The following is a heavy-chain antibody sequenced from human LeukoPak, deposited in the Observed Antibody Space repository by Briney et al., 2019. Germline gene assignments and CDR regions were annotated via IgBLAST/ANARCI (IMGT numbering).Heavy chain of an antibody. D-gene: IGHD3-22*01. Sequence: GGSLILSCAASGFTFSSYWMHWVRQAPGKGLVWVSRINCDDRSTSYADSVKSRFTISRDNAKNTLYLQMNSLRAEDTAVYYCARDPTYYYDSSGYLDYWGQGTLVTVSS. J-gene: IGHJ4*02. CDR1: GFTFSSYW. CDR2: INCDDRST. CDR3: ARDPTYYYDSSGYLDY. V-gene: IGHV3-74*01.